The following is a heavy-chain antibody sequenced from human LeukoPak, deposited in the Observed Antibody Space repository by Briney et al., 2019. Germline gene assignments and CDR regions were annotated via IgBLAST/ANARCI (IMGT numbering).Heavy chain of an antibody. Sequence: PGGSLRLSCAASGFTFSNAWMSWVRQAPGKGLEWVGRIKSKTDGGTTDYAAPVKGRFTISRDDSKNTLYLQINSLKTEDTAVYYCTTDYYGSGSYPDAFDIWGRGTMVTVSS. CDR3: TTDYYGSGSYPDAFDI. J-gene: IGHJ3*02. D-gene: IGHD3-10*01. CDR2: IKSKTDGGTT. CDR1: GFTFSNAW. V-gene: IGHV3-15*01.